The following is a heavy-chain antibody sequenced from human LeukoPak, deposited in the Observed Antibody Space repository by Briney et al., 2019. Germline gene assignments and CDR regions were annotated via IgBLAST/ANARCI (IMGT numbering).Heavy chain of an antibody. CDR2: INHSGST. V-gene: IGHV4-34*01. CDR1: GGSFSGYY. D-gene: IGHD1-14*01. J-gene: IGHJ6*03. Sequence: SETLSLTCAVYGGSFSGYYWSWIRQPPGKGLEWIGEINHSGSTNYNPSLKSRVTISVDTSKNQFSLKLSSVTAADTAVYYCARLQYRNQFYYYYYMDVWGKGTTVTISS. CDR3: ARLQYRNQFYYYYYMDV.